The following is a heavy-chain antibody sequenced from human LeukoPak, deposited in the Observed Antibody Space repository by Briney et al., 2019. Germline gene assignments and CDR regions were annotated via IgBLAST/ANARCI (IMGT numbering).Heavy chain of an antibody. J-gene: IGHJ5*02. V-gene: IGHV1-69*05. CDR1: GGTFSSYA. Sequence: ASVKVSCKASGGTFSSYAISWVRQAPGQGLEWMGGIIPIFGTANYAQKFQGRVTITTDESTGTAYMELSSLRSEDTAVYYCARSSHFYAPYCSSTSCYTSFGWFDPWGQGTLVTVSS. CDR3: ARSSHFYAPYCSSTSCYTSFGWFDP. CDR2: IIPIFGTA. D-gene: IGHD2-2*02.